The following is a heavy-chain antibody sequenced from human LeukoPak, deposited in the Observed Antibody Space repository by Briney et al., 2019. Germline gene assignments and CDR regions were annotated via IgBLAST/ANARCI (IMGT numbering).Heavy chain of an antibody. Sequence: GGSLRVSCAASGFTFSSSSMNWVRQAPGKGLEWVSFISTSGTIYYADSVKGRFTISRDNAKNSLYLQMNSLRAEDTAVYYCARLTDYWGQGTLVTVSS. J-gene: IGHJ4*02. CDR1: GFTFSSSS. CDR2: ISTSGTI. CDR3: ARLTDY. V-gene: IGHV3-48*01.